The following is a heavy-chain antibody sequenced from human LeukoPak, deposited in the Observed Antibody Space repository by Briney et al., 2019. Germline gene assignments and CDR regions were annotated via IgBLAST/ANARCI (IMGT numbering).Heavy chain of an antibody. CDR2: MNPNSGNT. J-gene: IGHJ4*02. CDR1: GYTFTSYD. CDR3: ARGAIAAAGTMSNY. V-gene: IGHV1-8*01. Sequence: ASVKVSCKASGYTFTSYDINWVRQATGQRLEWMGWMNPNSGNTGYAQKFQGRVTMTRNTSISTAYMELSSLRSEDTAVYYCARGAIAAAGTMSNYWGQGTLVTVSS. D-gene: IGHD6-13*01.